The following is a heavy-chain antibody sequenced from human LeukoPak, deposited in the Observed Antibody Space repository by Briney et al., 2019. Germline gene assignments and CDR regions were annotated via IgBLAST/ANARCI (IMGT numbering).Heavy chain of an antibody. CDR3: AGEYFDY. V-gene: IGHV3-48*01. CDR1: GFTFSSYS. Sequence: GGSLRLSCAASGFTFSSYSMNWVRQAPGKGLEWVSYISSSSSTIYYADSVKGRFTISRDNSKNTLYLQMDSLRAEDTAVYYCAGEYFDYWGQGTLVTVSS. CDR2: ISSSSSTI. D-gene: IGHD3-10*01. J-gene: IGHJ4*02.